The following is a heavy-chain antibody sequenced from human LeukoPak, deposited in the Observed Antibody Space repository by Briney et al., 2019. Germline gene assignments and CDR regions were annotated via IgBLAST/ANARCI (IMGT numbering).Heavy chain of an antibody. D-gene: IGHD2-2*02. CDR3: ARDLGVPAAIPGFGWFDP. V-gene: IGHV3-21*01. Sequence: GGSLRPSCAASGFTFSSYSMNWVRQAPGKGLEWVLSISSSSSYIYYADSVKGRFTISRDNAKNSLYLQMNSLRAEDTAVYYCARDLGVPAAIPGFGWFDPWGQGTLVTVSS. CDR2: ISSSSSYI. CDR1: GFTFSSYS. J-gene: IGHJ5*02.